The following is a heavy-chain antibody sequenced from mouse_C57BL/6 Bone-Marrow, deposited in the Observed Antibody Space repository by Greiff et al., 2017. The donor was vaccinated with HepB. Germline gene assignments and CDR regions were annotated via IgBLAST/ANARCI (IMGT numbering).Heavy chain of an antibody. V-gene: IGHV5-4*01. Sequence: EVQLQESGGGLVKPGGSLKLSCAASGFTFSSYAMSWVRQTPEKRLEWVATISDGGSYTYYPANVKGRFTISRDNAKNNLYLQMSHLKSEDTAMYYCARGYGSSPYAMDYWGQGTSVTVSS. CDR3: ARGYGSSPYAMDY. CDR2: ISDGGSYT. CDR1: GFTFSSYA. J-gene: IGHJ4*01. D-gene: IGHD1-1*01.